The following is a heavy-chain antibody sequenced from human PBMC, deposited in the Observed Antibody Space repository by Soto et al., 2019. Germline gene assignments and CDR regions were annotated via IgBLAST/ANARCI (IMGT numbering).Heavy chain of an antibody. J-gene: IGHJ4*02. D-gene: IGHD3-22*01. CDR3: ARDPGYYDSSTLAPFDY. CDR2: IIPIFGTA. CDR1: GGTFSSYA. Sequence: GASVKVSCKASGGTFSSYAISWVRQAPGQGLEWMGGIIPIFGTANYAQKFQGRVTITADESTSTAYMELSSLRSEDTAVYYCARDPGYYDSSTLAPFDYWGQGTLVTVSS. V-gene: IGHV1-69*13.